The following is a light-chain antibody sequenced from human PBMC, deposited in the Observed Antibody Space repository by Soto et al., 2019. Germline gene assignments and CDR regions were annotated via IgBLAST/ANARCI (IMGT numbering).Light chain of an antibody. J-gene: IGKJ4*01. CDR3: MQRIEFPLT. V-gene: IGKV2-40*01. CDR1: QSLLHSNGYTY. CDR2: TVS. Sequence: DIVRTQSPLSLPVTPGEPSSISCRAIQSLLHSNGYTYLNWYLQKPGQSPQLLIYTVSYRASGVPDRFSGSGSGTDFTMKINRVEAEDVGVYYCMQRIEFPLTFGGGTKVDNK.